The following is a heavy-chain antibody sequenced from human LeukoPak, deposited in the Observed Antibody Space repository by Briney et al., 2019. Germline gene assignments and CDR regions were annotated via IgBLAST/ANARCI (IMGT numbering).Heavy chain of an antibody. CDR2: INPSGGST. CDR1: GYTFTSYY. D-gene: IGHD1-26*01. Sequence: ASVKVSCKASGYTFTSYYMHWVRQAPGQGLEWMGIINPSGGSTSYAQKFQGRVTMTRDTSTSTVYMELSSLRSEDTAVYYRARDPGEQKGENWGQGTLVTVSS. V-gene: IGHV1-46*01. CDR3: ARDPGEQKGEN. J-gene: IGHJ4*02.